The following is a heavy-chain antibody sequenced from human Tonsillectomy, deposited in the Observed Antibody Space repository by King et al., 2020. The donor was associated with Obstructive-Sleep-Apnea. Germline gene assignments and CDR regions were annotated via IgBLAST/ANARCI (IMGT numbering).Heavy chain of an antibody. CDR1: GFAFGDYG. J-gene: IGHJ4*02. D-gene: IGHD3-16*01. Sequence: DVQLVESGGGLVQPGRSLRLSCTTSGFAFGDYGLSWFRQAPGKGLEWVSFIRSTPYGGTTAYAASVKGRFTISRDDSKSSPYLQMNSLKTEDTAVYYCARVMDAYVWGSYYYWGQGTLVTVSS. CDR3: ARVMDAYVWGSYYY. V-gene: IGHV3-49*03. CDR2: IRSTPYGGTT.